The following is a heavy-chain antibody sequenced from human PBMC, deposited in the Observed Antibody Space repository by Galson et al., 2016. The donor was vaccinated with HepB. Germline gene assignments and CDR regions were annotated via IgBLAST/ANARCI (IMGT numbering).Heavy chain of an antibody. J-gene: IGHJ6*02. CDR3: ARLDPSYYSYYGLDV. V-gene: IGHV1-69*13. CDR2: IIPIVGKT. CDR1: GGTFSSYT. Sequence: SVKVSCKASGGTFSSYTLSWVREAPGQGLEWMGGIIPIVGKTDYAQKFKGRLTITADESTRTAYIELSSLRSDDTAIYYCARLDPSYYSYYGLDVWGQGTTVTVSS. D-gene: IGHD2-2*03.